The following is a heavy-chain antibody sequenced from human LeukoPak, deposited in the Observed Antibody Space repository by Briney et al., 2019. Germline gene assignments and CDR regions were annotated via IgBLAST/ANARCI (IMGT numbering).Heavy chain of an antibody. V-gene: IGHV4-39*01. CDR1: GGSISSSSYY. J-gene: IGHJ5*02. CDR2: IYYSGST. CDR3: ARHGVSRYFDWLLLNWFDP. D-gene: IGHD3-9*01. Sequence: PSETLSLTCTVSGGSISSSSYYWGWIRQPPGKGLEWIGSIYYSGSTYYNPSLKSRVTISVDTSKNQFSLKLSSVTAADTAVYYCARHGVSRYFDWLLLNWFDPWGQGTLVTVSS.